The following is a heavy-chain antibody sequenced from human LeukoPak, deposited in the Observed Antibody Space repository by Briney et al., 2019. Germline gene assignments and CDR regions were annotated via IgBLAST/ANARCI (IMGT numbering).Heavy chain of an antibody. CDR2: INHSGST. Sequence: SETLSLTCTVSGGSISSSSYYWGWIRQPPGKGLEWIGEINHSGSTNYNPSLKSRVTISVDTSKNQFSLKLSSVTAADTAVYYCASADYDYVWGSYRRDYWGQGTLVTVSS. CDR3: ASADYDYVWGSYRRDY. D-gene: IGHD3-16*02. J-gene: IGHJ4*02. CDR1: GGSISSSSYY. V-gene: IGHV4-39*07.